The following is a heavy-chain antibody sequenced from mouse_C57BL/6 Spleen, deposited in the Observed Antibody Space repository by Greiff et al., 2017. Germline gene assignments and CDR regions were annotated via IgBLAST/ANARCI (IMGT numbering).Heavy chain of an antibody. D-gene: IGHD2-3*01. CDR2: IYPGDGDT. V-gene: IGHV1-82*01. Sequence: VQLQQSGPELVKPGASVKISCKASGYAFSSSWMHWVKQRPGKGLEWIGRIYPGDGDTNYNRKFKGKATLTADKSSSTAYMQLSILTSENSAVYVGASGLLAWFAYWGQGTLVTVSA. J-gene: IGHJ3*01. CDR3: ASGLLAWFAY. CDR1: GYAFSSSW.